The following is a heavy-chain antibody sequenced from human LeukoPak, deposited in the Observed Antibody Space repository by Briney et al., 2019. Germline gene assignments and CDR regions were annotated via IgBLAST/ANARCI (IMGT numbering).Heavy chain of an antibody. CDR3: ARSSSWSSVYFDY. V-gene: IGHV4-4*02. CDR1: GGSISSSNW. D-gene: IGHD6-13*01. Sequence: SETLSLTCAVSGGSISSSNWWSWVRPPPGKGLEWIGEIYHSGSTNYNPSLKSRVTISVDKSKNQFSLKLSSVTAADTAVYYCARSSSWSSVYFDYWGQGTLVTVSS. CDR2: IYHSGST. J-gene: IGHJ4*02.